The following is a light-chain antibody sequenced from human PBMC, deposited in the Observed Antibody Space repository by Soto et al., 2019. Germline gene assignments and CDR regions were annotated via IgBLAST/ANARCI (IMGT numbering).Light chain of an antibody. Sequence: ALTQPPSASGSPGQSVTISCTGSGSDVGFYNYVSWYQQHPGKVPKLMIYEVSKRPSGVPDRFSGSKSGNTASLTISGLQADDEADYYCSSCITTITPIFGGGTKVTVL. CDR2: EVS. J-gene: IGLJ2*01. CDR1: GSDVGFYNY. V-gene: IGLV2-8*01. CDR3: SSCITTITPI.